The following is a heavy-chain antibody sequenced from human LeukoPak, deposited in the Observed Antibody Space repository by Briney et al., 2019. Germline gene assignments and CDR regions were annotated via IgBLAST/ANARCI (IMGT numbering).Heavy chain of an antibody. CDR2: ISGSGGST. Sequence: GGFLRLSCAASGFTFSSYAMSWVRQAPGKGLEWVSAISGSGGSTYYADSVKGRFTISRDNSKNTLFLQMNSLRAEDTAVYYCAKDAVGATAYYFDYWGQGTLVTVSS. V-gene: IGHV3-23*01. D-gene: IGHD1-26*01. J-gene: IGHJ4*02. CDR1: GFTFSSYA. CDR3: AKDAVGATAYYFDY.